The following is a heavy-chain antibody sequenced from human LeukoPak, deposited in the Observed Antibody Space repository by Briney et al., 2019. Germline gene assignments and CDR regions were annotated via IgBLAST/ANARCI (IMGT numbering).Heavy chain of an antibody. CDR3: ARAGRTYGGNSYFDY. CDR1: GFTFSSYS. Sequence: GGSLRLSCAASGFTFSSYSMNWVRQAPGKGLEWVSSISSSSSYIYYADSVKGRFTISRDNAKNPLYLQMNSLRAEDTAVYYCARAGRTYGGNSYFDYWGQGTLVTVSS. CDR2: ISSSSSYI. V-gene: IGHV3-21*01. D-gene: IGHD4-23*01. J-gene: IGHJ4*02.